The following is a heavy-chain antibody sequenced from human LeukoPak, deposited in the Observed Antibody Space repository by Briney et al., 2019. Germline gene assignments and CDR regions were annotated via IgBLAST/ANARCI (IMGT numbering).Heavy chain of an antibody. Sequence: GSLRLSCAGSGFIFNNYAMHWVRPPPGKGLEWVSVINNDGSGTNYADSVKGRSTISRDNAKNTLYLQMTSLGAEDTAVYYCVRGGFGHAMDVWGQGTTVTVSS. J-gene: IGHJ6*02. CDR3: VRGGFGHAMDV. D-gene: IGHD3-10*01. CDR2: INNDGSGT. V-gene: IGHV3-74*01. CDR1: GFIFNNYA.